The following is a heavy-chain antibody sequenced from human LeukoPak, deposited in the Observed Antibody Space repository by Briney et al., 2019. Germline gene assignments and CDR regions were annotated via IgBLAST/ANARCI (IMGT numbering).Heavy chain of an antibody. D-gene: IGHD5-12*01. V-gene: IGHV1-46*01. Sequence: ASVKVSCKASGYTLTSYYMHWVRQAPGQGLEWMGIINPSGGSTSYAQKFQGRVTMTRDMSTSTVYMELSSLRSEDTAVYYCARGDSGYETFDYWGQGTLVTVSS. CDR3: ARGDSGYETFDY. CDR2: INPSGGST. J-gene: IGHJ4*02. CDR1: GYTLTSYY.